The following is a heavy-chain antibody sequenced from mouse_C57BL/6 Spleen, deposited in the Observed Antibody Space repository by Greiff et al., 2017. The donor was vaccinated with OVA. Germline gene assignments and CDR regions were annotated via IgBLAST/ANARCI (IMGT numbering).Heavy chain of an antibody. J-gene: IGHJ1*03. CDR2: SRNKANDYTT. CDR3: ARGRGGSRYFDV. V-gene: IGHV7-1*01. Sequence: EVKLMESGGGLVQSGRSLRLSCATSGFTFSDFYMEWVRQAPGKGLEWIAASRNKANDYTTEYSASVKGRFIVSRDTSQSILYLQMNALRAEDTAIYYCARGRGGSRYFDVWGTGTTVTVSS. D-gene: IGHD1-1*01. CDR1: GFTFSDFY.